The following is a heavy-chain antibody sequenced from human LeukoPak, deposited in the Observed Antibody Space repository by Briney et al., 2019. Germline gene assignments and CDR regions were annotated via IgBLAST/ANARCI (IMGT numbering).Heavy chain of an antibody. CDR3: ARGVGSSWSFDP. D-gene: IGHD6-13*01. CDR2: IYAGGET. Sequence: GGSQRLSCTASDFTVIGKYMGWVRQAPGKGLEWVSNIYAGGETNYADSVKGRFTISRDNSKNTLYLQMNSLRTEDTAVYYCARGVGSSWSFDPWGQGTLVTVSS. CDR1: DFTVIGKY. V-gene: IGHV3-53*01. J-gene: IGHJ5*02.